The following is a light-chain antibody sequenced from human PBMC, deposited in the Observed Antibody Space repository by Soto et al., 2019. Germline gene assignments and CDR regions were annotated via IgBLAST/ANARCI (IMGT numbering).Light chain of an antibody. V-gene: IGLV2-8*01. J-gene: IGLJ2*01. Sequence: QSFLTQPPSAFGSPGQSVTISCTGTSSDVGGYNYVSWYQQHPGKAPKLMIYEVSKRPSGVPDRFSGSKSGNTASLTVSGLQAEDEADYYCSSYAGSNNLVFGGGTKVTVL. CDR3: SSYAGSNNLV. CDR1: SSDVGGYNY. CDR2: EVS.